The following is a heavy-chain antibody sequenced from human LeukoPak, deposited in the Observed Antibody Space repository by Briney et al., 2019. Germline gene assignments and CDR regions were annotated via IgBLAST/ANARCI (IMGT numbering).Heavy chain of an antibody. V-gene: IGHV1-46*01. Sequence: ASVKVSCKASGYTFTGYYMHWVRQAPGQGLEWLGIISPSGGSTSYAQNFQDRVTMTRDMSTSTVYMELSSLRSEDTAIYYCTRATTYSTSSGWFDPWGQGTLVTVSS. D-gene: IGHD6-6*01. CDR3: TRATTYSTSSGWFDP. J-gene: IGHJ5*02. CDR2: ISPSGGST. CDR1: GYTFTGYY.